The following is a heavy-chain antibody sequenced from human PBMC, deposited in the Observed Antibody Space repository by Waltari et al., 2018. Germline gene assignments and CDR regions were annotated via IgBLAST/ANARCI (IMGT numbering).Heavy chain of an antibody. J-gene: IGHJ4*02. V-gene: IGHV3-30*02. Sequence: QVNLVESGGGVVQPGGSLRLSCATSGFTFSNFGMHWVRQAPGKGLEWVALIWFDGSDKFYADSVRGRFTISRDKSARTLYLDMDSLRLDDTAMYYCAKDAFGNTYLDFWGQGTLVTVSS. CDR1: GFTFSNFG. D-gene: IGHD2-2*02. CDR2: IWFDGSDK. CDR3: AKDAFGNTYLDF.